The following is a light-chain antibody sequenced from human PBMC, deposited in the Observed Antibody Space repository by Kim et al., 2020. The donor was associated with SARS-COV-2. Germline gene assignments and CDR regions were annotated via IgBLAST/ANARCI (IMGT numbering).Light chain of an antibody. CDR3: QQYNNSPQT. Sequence: SGSPGERATLPCRASQSVSHNLAWYQQKPGQAPRRRIYGASTGATEIPARFSGSGSGTAFTLTISSLQSEDFAVYYCQQYNNSPQTFGQGTKLEI. CDR1: QSVSHN. V-gene: IGKV3-15*01. J-gene: IGKJ2*01. CDR2: GAS.